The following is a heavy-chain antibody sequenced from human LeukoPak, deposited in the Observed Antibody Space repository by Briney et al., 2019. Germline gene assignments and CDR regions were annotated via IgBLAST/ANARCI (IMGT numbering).Heavy chain of an antibody. CDR1: GFTFDDYA. J-gene: IGHJ4*02. V-gene: IGHV3-9*01. CDR3: ATAPDYDISTGYYPDY. CDR2: ISWNSGSI. D-gene: IGHD3-9*01. Sequence: PGRSLRLSCAASGFTFDDYAMRWGGQAPGKGREGVSGISWNSGSIFYAESLKGRFTISVDNAKNSLYLQMNSLRAEDTAVYYCATAPDYDISTGYYPDYWGQGTLVTVSS.